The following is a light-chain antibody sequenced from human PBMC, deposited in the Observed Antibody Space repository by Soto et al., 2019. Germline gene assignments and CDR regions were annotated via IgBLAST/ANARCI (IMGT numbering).Light chain of an antibody. CDR3: SSFTSSNSVYV. V-gene: IGLV2-14*01. CDR2: EVS. CDR1: NSDVGSYNY. J-gene: IGLJ1*01. Sequence: QSVLTQPASVSGSPGQSITISCTGTNSDVGSYNYVSWYHQHPGKAPKLMIYEVSHRPSGVSSRFSGSKSGITASLTIAGLQTEDDADYYCSSFTSSNSVYVFGTGTKLTVL.